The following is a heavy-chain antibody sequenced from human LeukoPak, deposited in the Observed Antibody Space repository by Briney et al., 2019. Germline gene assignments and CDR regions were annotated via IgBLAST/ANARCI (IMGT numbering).Heavy chain of an antibody. CDR1: GFAFSSYS. Sequence: PGGSLRLSCAASGFAFSSYSMDWVRQAPGKGLELVSYISSNSRTTYYADSVKGRFTISRDNAKNSLYLQMNSLRAEDTAVYYCARDTRLGGEDRGDYWGQGTLVTVSS. D-gene: IGHD3-16*01. V-gene: IGHV3-48*04. CDR2: ISSNSRTT. J-gene: IGHJ4*02. CDR3: ARDTRLGGEDRGDY.